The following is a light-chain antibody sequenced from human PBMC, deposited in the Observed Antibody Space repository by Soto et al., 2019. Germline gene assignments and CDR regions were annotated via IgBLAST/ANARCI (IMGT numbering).Light chain of an antibody. CDR1: SSDVVAYNY. J-gene: IGLJ3*02. CDR2: EVT. Sequence: QSALTQPPSASGSPGQSVTISCTGTSSDVVAYNYVSWYQQHAGKAPKLVIYEVTKRPAGVPDRCSGSKSANTASLTVSGLQAEDEADYYCSSFASSNTWVFGGGTQLTVL. CDR3: SSFASSNTWV. V-gene: IGLV2-8*01.